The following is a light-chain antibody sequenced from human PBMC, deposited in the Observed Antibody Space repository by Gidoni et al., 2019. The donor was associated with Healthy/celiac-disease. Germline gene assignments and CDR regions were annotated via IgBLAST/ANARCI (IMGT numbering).Light chain of an antibody. Sequence: QSALTQPASVSGSPGQSITISCTGTSSDFGGYNYVSWYQQHPGKAPKLMIYDVSNRPSGVSNRFSGSKSGNTASLTISGLQAEDEADYYCSSYTSSSTPVVFGGGTKLTVL. J-gene: IGLJ2*01. V-gene: IGLV2-14*01. CDR1: SSDFGGYNY. CDR2: DVS. CDR3: SSYTSSSTPVV.